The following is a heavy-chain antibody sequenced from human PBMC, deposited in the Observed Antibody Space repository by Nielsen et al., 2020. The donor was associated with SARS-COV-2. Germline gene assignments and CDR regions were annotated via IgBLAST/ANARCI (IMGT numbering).Heavy chain of an antibody. D-gene: IGHD5-12*01. Sequence: LRLSCTVSGGSISSGGYYWSWIRHHPGKGLEWIGYIYFSGRTCYNPSLKSRVTITVDTSKNQFSLSLRSVTAADTAVYYCARESSGYDHYNYGMDVWGQGTTATVSS. CDR2: IYFSGRT. J-gene: IGHJ6*02. CDR1: GGSISSGGYY. CDR3: ARESSGYDHYNYGMDV. V-gene: IGHV4-31*03.